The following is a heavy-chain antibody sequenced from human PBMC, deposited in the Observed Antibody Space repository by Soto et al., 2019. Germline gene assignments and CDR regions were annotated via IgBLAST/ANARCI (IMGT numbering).Heavy chain of an antibody. J-gene: IGHJ6*02. CDR3: AKYITYYYGMDV. Sequence: GGSLRLSCAASGFPFSSYCMHWVRQAPGKGLEWVAVISYDGSNKYYADSVKRRFTISRDNSKNTLYLQMNSLRAEDTAVYYGAKYITYYYGMDVWGQGTTVTVAS. D-gene: IGHD3-10*01. CDR1: GFPFSSYC. CDR2: ISYDGSNK. V-gene: IGHV3-30*18.